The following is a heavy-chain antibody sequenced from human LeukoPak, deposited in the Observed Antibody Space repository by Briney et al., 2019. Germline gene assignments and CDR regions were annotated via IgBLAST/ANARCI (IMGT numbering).Heavy chain of an antibody. D-gene: IGHD3-22*01. J-gene: IGHJ4*02. Sequence: SETLSLTCTVSGDSISNYYWSWIRQPPGKGLEWIGYICYSGSANYNPSLRSRVTTSIDTSKNKFFLKLSSVTAADTAVYHCARLVYDSRGYYFDYWGQGTLVIVSS. CDR2: ICYSGSA. CDR1: GDSISNYY. CDR3: ARLVYDSRGYYFDY. V-gene: IGHV4-59*08.